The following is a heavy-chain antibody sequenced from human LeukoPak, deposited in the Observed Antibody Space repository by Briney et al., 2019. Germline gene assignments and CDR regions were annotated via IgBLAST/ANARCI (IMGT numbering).Heavy chain of an antibody. CDR2: IYYSGST. D-gene: IGHD4-11*01. J-gene: IGHJ1*01. CDR1: GGSISSYY. Sequence: PSETLSLTCTVSGGSISSYYWSWIRQPPGKGPEWIGYIYYSGSTKYNPSLKSRVTISVDTSKNQFSLKLSSVTAADTAVYYCARAEDYSNYSGWGQGTLVTVSS. CDR3: ARAEDYSNYSG. V-gene: IGHV4-59*01.